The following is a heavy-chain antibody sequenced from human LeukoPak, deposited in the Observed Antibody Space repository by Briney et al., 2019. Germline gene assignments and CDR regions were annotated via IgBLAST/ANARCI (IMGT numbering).Heavy chain of an antibody. D-gene: IGHD3-10*01. CDR2: IYYSGST. CDR1: GVSISSYY. V-gene: IGHV4-59*01. CDR3: ARGYGSGSYEYFDY. Sequence: SETLSLTCTVSGVSISSYYWSWIRQPPGKGLEWSGYIYYSGSTNYNPSLKSRVTISVDTSKNQFSLKLSSVTAADTAVYYCARGYGSGSYEYFDYWGQGTLVTVSS. J-gene: IGHJ4*02.